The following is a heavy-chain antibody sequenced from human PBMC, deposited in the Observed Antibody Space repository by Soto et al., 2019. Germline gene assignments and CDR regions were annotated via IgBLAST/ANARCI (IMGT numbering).Heavy chain of an antibody. CDR2: ISAYNGNT. D-gene: IGHD2-15*01. CDR1: GYTFTSYG. CDR3: ARVWVRAEVVGVYY. J-gene: IGHJ4*02. Sequence: QVQLVQSGAEVKKPGASVKVSCKASGYTFTSYGISWVRQAPGQGLAWMGWISAYNGNTNYAQKRQGRFTRTTYTSTSTAYMELRSLRSDGTAVYYCARVWVRAEVVGVYYWGQGTLVTVSS. V-gene: IGHV1-18*01.